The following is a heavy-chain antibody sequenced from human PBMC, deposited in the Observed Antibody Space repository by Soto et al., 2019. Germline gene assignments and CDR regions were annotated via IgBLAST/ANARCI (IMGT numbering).Heavy chain of an antibody. Sequence: TETLSLISAVYGGYFSGYYWRWIRKPPGKGLEWIGEINHSGSTNYNPSLKSRVTISVDTSKNQFSLKLSSVTAADTAVYYCARGPGYSSSWFDYWGQGTLVTVSS. CDR1: GGYFSGYY. V-gene: IGHV4-34*01. CDR2: INHSGST. J-gene: IGHJ4*02. D-gene: IGHD6-13*01. CDR3: ARGPGYSSSWFDY.